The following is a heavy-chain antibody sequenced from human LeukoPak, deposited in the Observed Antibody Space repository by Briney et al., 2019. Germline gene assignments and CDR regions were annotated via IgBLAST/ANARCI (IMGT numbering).Heavy chain of an antibody. CDR1: GGSFSGYY. CDR2: INHSGST. CDR3: ARMNNCFDP. J-gene: IGHJ5*02. Sequence: PSETLSLTCAVYGGSFSGYYWSWIRQPPGKGLEWIGEINHSGSTNYNPSLKSRVTISVDTSKNQFSLKLSSVTAADTAVYYCARMNNCFDPWGQGTLVTVSS. V-gene: IGHV4-34*01.